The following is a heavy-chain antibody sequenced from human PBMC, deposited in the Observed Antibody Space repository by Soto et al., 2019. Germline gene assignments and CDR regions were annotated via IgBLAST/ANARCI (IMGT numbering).Heavy chain of an antibody. CDR2: IIPIFGTA. CDR1: GGTFSSYA. CDR3: ASGRSTYYYDSSGYYLDY. J-gene: IGHJ4*02. D-gene: IGHD3-22*01. V-gene: IGHV1-69*01. Sequence: QVQLVQSGAEVKKPGSSVKVSCKASGGTFSSYAISWVRQAPGQGLEWMGGIIPIFGTANYAQKLQGRVTITADESTSTAYMELSSLRSEDTAVYYCASGRSTYYYDSSGYYLDYWGQGTLVTVSS.